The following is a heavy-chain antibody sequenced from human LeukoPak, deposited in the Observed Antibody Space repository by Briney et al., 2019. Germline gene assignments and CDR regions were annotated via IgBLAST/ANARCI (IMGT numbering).Heavy chain of an antibody. CDR2: IYPGDSDT. J-gene: IGHJ4*02. D-gene: IGHD6-13*01. V-gene: IGHV5-51*01. CDR1: GYTFTNSW. CDR3: ARRASYSSSPYYFDY. Sequence: GESLKISCKGSGYTFTNSWIGWVRQMPGKGLEWMGIIYPGDSDTRYSPPFQGQVTISADKSISTAYLQWSSLKASDTAMYYCARRASYSSSPYYFDYWGQGTLVTVSS.